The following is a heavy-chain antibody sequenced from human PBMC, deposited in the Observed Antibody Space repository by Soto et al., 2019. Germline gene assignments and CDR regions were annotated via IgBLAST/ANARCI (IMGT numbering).Heavy chain of an antibody. Sequence: EVQLLESGGGLVQPGGSLRLSCAASGLTFSSYPMNWVRQAPGKGLQWVSVISGSGVRTYYADSVKGRFTISRDNSKNTLYLQMNSLRAEDTAVYYCARRNSGWYFDLWGRGTLVTVSS. J-gene: IGHJ2*01. V-gene: IGHV3-23*01. D-gene: IGHD4-4*01. CDR2: ISGSGVRT. CDR1: GLTFSSYP. CDR3: ARRNSGWYFDL.